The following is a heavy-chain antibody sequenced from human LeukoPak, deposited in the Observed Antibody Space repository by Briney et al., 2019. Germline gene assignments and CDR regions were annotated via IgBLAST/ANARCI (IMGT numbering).Heavy chain of an antibody. CDR3: ASDGSKSSLADP. V-gene: IGHV1-46*01. D-gene: IGHD2-15*01. Sequence: ASVKVSCKASGSTFTSNFIHWVRQAPGQGLEWMGIINPSGGSTSCAQKFQGRVTMTSDTSTSTVYMELSSLRSEDTAVYYCASDGSKSSLADPWGQGTLVTVSS. CDR1: GSTFTSNF. J-gene: IGHJ5*02. CDR2: INPSGGST.